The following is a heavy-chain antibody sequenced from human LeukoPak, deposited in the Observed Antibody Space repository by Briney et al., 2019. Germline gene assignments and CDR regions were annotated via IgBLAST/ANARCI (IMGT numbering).Heavy chain of an antibody. CDR1: GGSISSSNW. Sequence: PSETLSLTCAVSGGSISSSNWWSWVRQPPGQGLEWIGEIYHSGSTNYNPSLKSRVTISVDTSKNQFSLKLSSVTAADTAVYYCARSGGYWFDPWGQGTLVTVSS. CDR3: ARSGGYWFDP. D-gene: IGHD3-10*01. V-gene: IGHV4-4*02. CDR2: IYHSGST. J-gene: IGHJ5*02.